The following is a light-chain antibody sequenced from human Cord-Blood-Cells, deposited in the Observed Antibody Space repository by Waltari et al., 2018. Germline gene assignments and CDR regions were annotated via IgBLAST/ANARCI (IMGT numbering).Light chain of an antibody. Sequence: DIVMTQSPDSLAVSLGERASINCKSSKSVLYCSNNKNYLAWYQQKPGQPPKLLIYWASTRESGVPDRFSGSGSGTDFTLTISSLQAEDVAVYYCQQYYSTPWTFGQGTKVEIK. J-gene: IGKJ1*01. CDR2: WAS. CDR1: KSVLYCSNNKNY. V-gene: IGKV4-1*01. CDR3: QQYYSTPWT.